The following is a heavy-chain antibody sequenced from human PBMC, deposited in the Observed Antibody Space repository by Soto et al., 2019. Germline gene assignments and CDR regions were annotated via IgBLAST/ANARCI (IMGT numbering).Heavy chain of an antibody. CDR1: GFTFSDYY. J-gene: IGHJ4*02. CDR3: AREPAKGGGNGIDY. V-gene: IGHV3-11*01. D-gene: IGHD2-8*01. CDR2: ISSSGSTI. Sequence: QVQLVESGGGLVKPGGSLRLSCAASGFTFSDYYMSWIRQAPGKGLEWVSYISSSGSTIYYADSVKGRFTISRDNAKNSLYRKINSLRAEATAGYSLAREPAKGGGNGIDYWGQGTLVTVSS.